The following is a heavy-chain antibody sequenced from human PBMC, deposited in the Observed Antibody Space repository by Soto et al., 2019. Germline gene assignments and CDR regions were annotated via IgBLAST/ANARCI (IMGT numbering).Heavy chain of an antibody. CDR1: GGTFSSYA. CDR2: IIPIFGTA. Sequence: SVKVSCKASGGTFSSYAISWVRQAPGQGLEWMGGIIPIFGTANYAQKFQGRVTITADKSTSTAYMELSSLRSEDTAVYYCERQKDRLQLTMGVFDYWGQGTLVTVSS. V-gene: IGHV1-69*06. D-gene: IGHD3-10*01. J-gene: IGHJ4*02. CDR3: ERQKDRLQLTMGVFDY.